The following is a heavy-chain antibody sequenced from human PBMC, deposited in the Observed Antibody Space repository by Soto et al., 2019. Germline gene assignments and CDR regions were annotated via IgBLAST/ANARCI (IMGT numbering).Heavy chain of an antibody. CDR2: IYSGGST. D-gene: IGHD3-9*01. J-gene: IGHJ4*02. CDR1: GFTLSSNY. CDR3: AKGSHYDILTAYHAFDY. Sequence: GGSLRLSCAASGFTLSSNYMSWVPPAPGEGLEWVSVIYSGGSTYFADSVKDRFSISRDNSKNTLHLQMNSLRAEDTALYYCAKGSHYDILTAYHAFDYWGPGTLVTVSS. V-gene: IGHV3-53*01.